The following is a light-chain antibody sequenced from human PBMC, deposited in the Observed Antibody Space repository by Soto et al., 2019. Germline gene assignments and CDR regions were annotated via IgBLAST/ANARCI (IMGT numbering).Light chain of an antibody. CDR2: DAS. J-gene: IGKJ5*01. V-gene: IGKV3-11*01. Sequence: IVLTQSPATLSLSPGARAPLSCRARQSVSSYLAWYQQKPGQAPRLLIYDASTRATGIPARFSGSGSGTDFTLTITSLEPEDFAVYYCQQYGSSPITFGQGTRLEIK. CDR1: QSVSSY. CDR3: QQYGSSPIT.